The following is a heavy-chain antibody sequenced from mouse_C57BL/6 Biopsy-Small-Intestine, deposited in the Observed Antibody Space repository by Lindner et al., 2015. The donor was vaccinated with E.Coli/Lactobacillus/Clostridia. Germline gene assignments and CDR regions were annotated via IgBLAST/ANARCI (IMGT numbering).Heavy chain of an antibody. V-gene: IGHV1-34*02. Sequence: VQLQESGPELVKPGASVKISCKASGYTFTDYNMDWVKQSHGKSLEWIGYIYPNNGGTGHNQKFKSKATLTVDKSSSTAYMELHSLTSEDSAVYYCARRGGYYYFDYWGQGTTLTVSS. CDR3: ARRGGYYYFDY. J-gene: IGHJ2*01. CDR2: IYPNNGGT. CDR1: GYTFTDYN. D-gene: IGHD2-3*01.